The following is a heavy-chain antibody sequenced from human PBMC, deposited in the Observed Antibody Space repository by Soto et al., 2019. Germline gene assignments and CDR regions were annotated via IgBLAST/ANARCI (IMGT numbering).Heavy chain of an antibody. Sequence: PGGSLRLSCAASGFTFSSYVMSWVRQAPGKGLDWVSAISASGGSTYYADSVKGRFTISRDNSKNTLYLQMNSLRAEDTALYYCAKAIGVAAAGIDYWGQGTLVTVSS. CDR1: GFTFSSYV. CDR2: ISASGGST. J-gene: IGHJ4*02. V-gene: IGHV3-23*01. D-gene: IGHD6-13*01. CDR3: AKAIGVAAAGIDY.